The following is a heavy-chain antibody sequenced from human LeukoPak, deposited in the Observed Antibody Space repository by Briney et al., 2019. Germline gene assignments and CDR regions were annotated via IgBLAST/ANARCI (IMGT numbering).Heavy chain of an antibody. CDR2: IIPIFGIA. D-gene: IGHD3-16*01. CDR3: ARDGGTQHY. V-gene: IGHV1-69*04. Sequence: ATVKVSCKASGGTFSSYAISWVRQAPGQGLEWMGRIIPIFGIANYAQKFQGRVTITADKSTSTAYMELSSLRSEDTAVYYCARDGGTQHYWGQGTLVTVSS. CDR1: GGTFSSYA. J-gene: IGHJ4*02.